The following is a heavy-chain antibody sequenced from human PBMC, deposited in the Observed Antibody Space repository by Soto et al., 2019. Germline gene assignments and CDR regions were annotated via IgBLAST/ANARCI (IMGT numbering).Heavy chain of an antibody. Sequence: QVQLQESGPGLVKPSGTLSLTCAVSGGSISSSNWWSWVRQPPGKGLEWIGEIFHNGNTYSNPSLTGRVTMSVDKSKNQFSLNLNSVTAADTAVYYCASRTYAMDVWGHGTTLTVSS. CDR3: ASRTYAMDV. CDR2: IFHNGNT. J-gene: IGHJ6*02. V-gene: IGHV4-4*02. CDR1: GGSISSSNW.